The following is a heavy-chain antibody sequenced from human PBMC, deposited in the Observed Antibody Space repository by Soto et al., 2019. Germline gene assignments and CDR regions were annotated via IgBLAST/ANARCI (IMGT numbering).Heavy chain of an antibody. V-gene: IGHV1-18*01. D-gene: IGHD6-19*01. J-gene: IGHJ4*02. Sequence: VASLKVSCKASGYTFTSYGISWARQAPGQGLEWMGWISAYNGNTNYAQKLQGRVTMTTDTSTSTAYMELRSLRSDDTAVYYCARDHSSGWPYYFDYWGQGTLVTVSS. CDR1: GYTFTSYG. CDR2: ISAYNGNT. CDR3: ARDHSSGWPYYFDY.